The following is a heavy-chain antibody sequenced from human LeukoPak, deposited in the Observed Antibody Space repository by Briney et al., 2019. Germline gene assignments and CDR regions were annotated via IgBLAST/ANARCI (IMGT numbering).Heavy chain of an antibody. Sequence: GGSLRLSCAASGFAFSTYAMNWVRQAPGKGLEWVSALSGSDESTYYADSVKGRFTISRDNAKNSLYLQMNTLRAEDTAVYYCARDDTSAHFFDYWGQGTLVTVSS. CDR1: GFAFSTYA. CDR3: ARDDTSAHFFDY. V-gene: IGHV3-23*01. CDR2: LSGSDEST. J-gene: IGHJ4*02. D-gene: IGHD3-10*01.